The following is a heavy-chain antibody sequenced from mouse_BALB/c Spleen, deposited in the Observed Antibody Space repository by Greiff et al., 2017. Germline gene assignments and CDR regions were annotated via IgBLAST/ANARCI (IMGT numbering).Heavy chain of an antibody. D-gene: IGHD2-14*01. J-gene: IGHJ4*01. CDR3: ARYRYDGAAGYAMYY. CDR1: GFTFSSFG. V-gene: IGHV5-17*02. Sequence: EVKLVESGGGLVKPGGSLKLSCAASGFTFSSFGMHWVRQAPEKGLEWVAYISSGSSTIYYADTVKGRFTISRDNPKNTLFLQMTSLRSEDTAMYYCARYRYDGAAGYAMYYWGQGTSVTVSS. CDR2: ISSGSSTI.